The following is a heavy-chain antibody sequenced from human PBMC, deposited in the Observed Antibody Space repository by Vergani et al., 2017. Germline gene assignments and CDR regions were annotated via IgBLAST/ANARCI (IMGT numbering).Heavy chain of an antibody. V-gene: IGHV3-23*01. CDR2: ISGSGGST. CDR3: AKVVSGWVYRDQLSNWFDP. J-gene: IGHJ5*02. D-gene: IGHD6-19*01. CDR1: GFTFSSYA. Sequence: EVQLLESGGGLVQPGGSLRLSCAASGFTFSSYAMSWVRQAPGKGQEWVSAISGSGGSTYYADSVKGRFTISRDNSKNTLYLQMNSLRAEDTAVYYCAKVVSGWVYRDQLSNWFDPWGQGTLVTVSS.